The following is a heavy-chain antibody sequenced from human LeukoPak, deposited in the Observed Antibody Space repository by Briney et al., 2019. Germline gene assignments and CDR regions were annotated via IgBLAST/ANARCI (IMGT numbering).Heavy chain of an antibody. CDR1: GFTFSSYW. Sequence: GGSLRLSCAASGFTFSSYWMHWVRQAPGKGLVWVSRVNTDGSSTRYADSVKGRFTISRDNAKNTLYLQMNSLRAEDTAVYYCARERPRYCSGGSCYSYHFDYWGQGTLVTVSS. V-gene: IGHV3-74*01. CDR3: ARERPRYCSGGSCYSYHFDY. J-gene: IGHJ4*02. D-gene: IGHD2-15*01. CDR2: VNTDGSST.